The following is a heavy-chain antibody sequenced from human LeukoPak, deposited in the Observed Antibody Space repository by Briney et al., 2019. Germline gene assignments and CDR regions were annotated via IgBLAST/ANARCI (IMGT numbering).Heavy chain of an antibody. Sequence: SETLSLTCTVSGGSISSYYWSWIRQPPGKGLGWIGYIYYSGSTNYNPSLKSRVTISVDTSKNQFSLKLSSVTAADTAVYCCARASKPPKYYDILTGYFPGAFDIWGQGTMVTVSS. J-gene: IGHJ3*02. CDR1: GGSISSYY. D-gene: IGHD3-9*01. CDR2: IYYSGST. CDR3: ARASKPPKYYDILTGYFPGAFDI. V-gene: IGHV4-59*01.